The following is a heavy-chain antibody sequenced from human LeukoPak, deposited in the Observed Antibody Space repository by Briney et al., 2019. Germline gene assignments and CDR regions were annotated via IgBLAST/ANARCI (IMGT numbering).Heavy chain of an antibody. CDR2: ISGTSDAT. J-gene: IGHJ4*02. V-gene: IGHV3-23*01. D-gene: IGHD3-9*01. Sequence: GGSLRLSCAVSGFTFGAYAMSWVRQAPGTGLEWVSTISGTSDATYYVDSVKGRFTVSRDNSKQTLYLRMNSLRADDTAVYYCAKGNYDMLTGYYSAFNWGQGTLVTVSS. CDR3: AKGNYDMLTGYYSAFN. CDR1: GFTFGAYA.